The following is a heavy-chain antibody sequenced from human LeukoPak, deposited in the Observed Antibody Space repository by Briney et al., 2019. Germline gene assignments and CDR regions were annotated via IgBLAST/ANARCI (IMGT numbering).Heavy chain of an antibody. CDR3: ARDGDRYCSGGSCYYHY. J-gene: IGHJ4*02. V-gene: IGHV3-30*02. Sequence: GGSLRLSCSASGFIFSSYGMHWVRQAPGKGLEWVALIRYDGSNKYYADSVKGGFTISRDNSKNTLYLQMNSLRAEDTAVYYCARDGDRYCSGGSCYYHYWGQGTLVTVSS. CDR1: GFIFSSYG. D-gene: IGHD2-15*01. CDR2: IRYDGSNK.